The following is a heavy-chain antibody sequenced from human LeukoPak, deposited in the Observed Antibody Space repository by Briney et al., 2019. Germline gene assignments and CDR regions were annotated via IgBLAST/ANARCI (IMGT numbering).Heavy chain of an antibody. CDR3: ARDQGGVGY. D-gene: IGHD3-16*01. V-gene: IGHV3-48*01. CDR1: GITFSSYS. J-gene: IGHJ4*02. CDR2: ISSFSGTI. Sequence: GGSLRLSCVASGITFSSYSMNWVRQAPGKGLEWVSYISSFSGTINYADSVKGRFTISRDNAKNSLYLQMNTLRAEATAVYYCARDQGGVGYWGQGTLVTVSS.